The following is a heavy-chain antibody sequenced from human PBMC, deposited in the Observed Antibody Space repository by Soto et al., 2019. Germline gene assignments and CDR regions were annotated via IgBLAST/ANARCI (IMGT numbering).Heavy chain of an antibody. J-gene: IGHJ6*03. Sequence: GGSLRLSCAASGFTFSSYWMSWVRQAPGKGLEWVANIKQDGSEKYYVDSVKGRFTISRDNAKNSLYLQMNSLRAEDTAVYYCARARITMVQGVMSYYYMDVWGKGTTVTVSS. V-gene: IGHV3-7*04. CDR2: IKQDGSEK. D-gene: IGHD3-10*01. CDR3: ARARITMVQGVMSYYYMDV. CDR1: GFTFSSYW.